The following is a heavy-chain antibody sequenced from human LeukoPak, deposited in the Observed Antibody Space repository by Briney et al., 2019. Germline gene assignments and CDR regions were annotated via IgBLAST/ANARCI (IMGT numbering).Heavy chain of an antibody. V-gene: IGHV1-46*01. CDR1: GYTFTSYY. Sequence: ASVKVSCKASGYTFTSYYMHWVRQAPGQGLEWMGLINPTGDRTGYAQKFQGRVTMTTDTSTSTAYMELRSLRSDDTAVYYCARSVEGIAACDPWGQGTLVTVSS. CDR3: ARSVEGIAACDP. CDR2: INPTGDRT. D-gene: IGHD6-13*01. J-gene: IGHJ5*02.